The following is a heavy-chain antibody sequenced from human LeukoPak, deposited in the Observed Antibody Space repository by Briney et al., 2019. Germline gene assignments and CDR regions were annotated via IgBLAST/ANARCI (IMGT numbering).Heavy chain of an antibody. J-gene: IGHJ5*02. CDR3: AKSSAYYTNWFDP. V-gene: IGHV3-23*01. Sequence: PGGSLRLSCAASGFTFSNYAMNWVRQAPGKGLEWVSSISGGGTTYYADSVKGRFTISRDNSKNALYLQMNSLRAEDTAVYYCAKSSAYYTNWFDPWGQGNLVTVSS. CDR1: GFTFSNYA. CDR2: ISGGGTT. D-gene: IGHD3-22*01.